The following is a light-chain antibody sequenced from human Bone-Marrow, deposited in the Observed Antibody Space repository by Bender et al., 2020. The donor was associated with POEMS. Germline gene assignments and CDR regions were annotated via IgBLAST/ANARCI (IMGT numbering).Light chain of an antibody. CDR1: SSNMGAGYG. CDR3: QSYDISLSGWV. CDR2: NNE. Sequence: QSVLTQPPSVSGAPGQTVTISCTGTSSNMGAGYGVNWYQQLPGTAPKLLIYNNENRPSGVPDRISGSKSGTSASLAITGLQADDEADYYCQSYDISLSGWVFGGGTKLTAL. J-gene: IGLJ3*02. V-gene: IGLV1-40*01.